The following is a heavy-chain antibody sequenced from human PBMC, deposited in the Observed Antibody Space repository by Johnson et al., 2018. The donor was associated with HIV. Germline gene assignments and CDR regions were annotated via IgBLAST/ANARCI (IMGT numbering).Heavy chain of an antibody. CDR2: IKSKTDGGTT. CDR3: TTARVSYDSSGYNAFDI. Sequence: VHLVESGGGLVQPGGSLRLSCAASGFTFSSYAMHWVRQAPGKGLEWVGRIKSKTDGGTTDYAAPVKGRFTISRDDSKKTLYLQMNSLKTDDTAVYYCTTARVSYDSSGYNAFDIWGQGTMVTVSS. D-gene: IGHD3-22*01. J-gene: IGHJ3*02. V-gene: IGHV3-15*01. CDR1: GFTFSSYA.